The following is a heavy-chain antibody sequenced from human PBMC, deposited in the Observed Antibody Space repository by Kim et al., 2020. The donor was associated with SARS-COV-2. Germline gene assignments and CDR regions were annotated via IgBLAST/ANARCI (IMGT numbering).Heavy chain of an antibody. J-gene: IGHJ4*02. D-gene: IGHD6-13*01. CDR1: GGTFSSYA. CDR2: IIPIFGTA. CDR3: ARDSNIAAAGSY. V-gene: IGHV1-69*13. Sequence: SVKVSCKASGGTFSSYAISWVRQAPGQGLEWMGGIIPIFGTANYAQKFQGRVTITADESTSTAYMELSSLRSEDTAVYYCARDSNIAAAGSYWGQGTLVTVSS.